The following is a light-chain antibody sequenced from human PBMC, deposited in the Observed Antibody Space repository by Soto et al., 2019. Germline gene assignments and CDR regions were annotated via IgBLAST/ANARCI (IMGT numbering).Light chain of an antibody. J-gene: IGKJ1*01. CDR3: QQRGNWPGT. CDR2: DAS. V-gene: IGKV3-11*01. CDR1: QSVGSY. Sequence: EIVLTQSPATLSLSPGERATLSCRASQSVGSYFAWYQQKPGQAPRLLIYDASNRATGIPARFSGSGSGTDFTLTSSSLEPDDFAVYYCQQRGNWPGTFGQGTRVDIK.